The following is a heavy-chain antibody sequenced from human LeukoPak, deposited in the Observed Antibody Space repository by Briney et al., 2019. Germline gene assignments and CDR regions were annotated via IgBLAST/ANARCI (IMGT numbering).Heavy chain of an antibody. Sequence: GGSLRLSCAASGFTFSSYAMHWVRQAPGKGLEWVAVISYDGSNKYYADSVKGRFTISRDNSKNTLYLQMNSLRAEDTAVYYCARVAMDTAMIYYFDYWGQGTLVTVSS. CDR2: ISYDGSNK. D-gene: IGHD5-18*01. V-gene: IGHV3-30*01. CDR1: GFTFSSYA. J-gene: IGHJ4*02. CDR3: ARVAMDTAMIYYFDY.